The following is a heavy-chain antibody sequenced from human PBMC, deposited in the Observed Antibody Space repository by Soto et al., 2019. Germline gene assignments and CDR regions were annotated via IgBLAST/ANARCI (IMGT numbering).Heavy chain of an antibody. J-gene: IGHJ4*02. CDR3: VRDDSFDY. Sequence: PGGSLRLSCAASGFTFSSYGMHWVRQAPGKGLEWVAVISYDGSNKYYADSVKGRFTISRDNAKNSLYLQMNSLRAEDTAVYYCVRDDSFDYWGQGTLVTVSS. D-gene: IGHD2-21*01. CDR2: ISYDGSNK. CDR1: GFTFSSYG. V-gene: IGHV3-30*03.